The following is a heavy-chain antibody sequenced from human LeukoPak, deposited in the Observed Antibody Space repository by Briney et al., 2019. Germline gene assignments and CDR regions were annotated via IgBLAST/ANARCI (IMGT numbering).Heavy chain of an antibody. CDR3: ARDWAMIH. D-gene: IGHD3-22*01. CDR1: GFTFSSYS. Sequence: GGSLRLSCAASGFTFSSYSMNWVRQAPGKGLEWVSYISSSSSTIYYADSVKGRFTISRDNAKNSLYLQMNSLRAEDTAVYYCARDWAMIHWGQGTLVTVSS. CDR2: ISSSSSTI. V-gene: IGHV3-48*04. J-gene: IGHJ4*02.